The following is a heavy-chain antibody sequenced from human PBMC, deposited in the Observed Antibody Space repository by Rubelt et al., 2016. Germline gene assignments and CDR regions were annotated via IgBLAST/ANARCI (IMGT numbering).Heavy chain of an antibody. CDR3: ATDYLGY. CDR1: GFTFSNYA. J-gene: IGHJ4*02. Sequence: GGSLRLSCAASGFTFSNYAMTWVRQAPGKGLEWVANIKQDGSEKYYVDSVKGRFTISRDNAKNSLSLQMISLRADDTAVYYCATDYLGYWGQGTLVTVSS. V-gene: IGHV3-7*03. CDR2: IKQDGSEK.